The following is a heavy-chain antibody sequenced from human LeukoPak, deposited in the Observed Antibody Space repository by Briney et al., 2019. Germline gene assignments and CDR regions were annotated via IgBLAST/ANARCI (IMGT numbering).Heavy chain of an antibody. V-gene: IGHV3-33*01. CDR2: IWYDGSNK. CDR3: ARRVSGSYLDY. Sequence: ALRLSCAASGFTFSSYGMHWVRQAPGKGLEWVAVIWYDGSNKYYADSVKGRFTISRDNSKNTLYLQMNSLRAEDTAVYYCARRVSGSYLDYWGQGILVTVSS. CDR1: GFTFSSYG. D-gene: IGHD3-10*01. J-gene: IGHJ4*02.